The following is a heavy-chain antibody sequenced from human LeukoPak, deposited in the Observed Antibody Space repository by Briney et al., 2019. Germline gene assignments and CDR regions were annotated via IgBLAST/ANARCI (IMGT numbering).Heavy chain of an antibody. Sequence: GESLKISCKGSGYSFTSYWIGWVRQMPGKGLEWMGIIYPGDSDTRYSPSFRGQVTIPADKSISTAYLQWSSLKASDTAMYYCARATNFDWSNRYFDYWGQGTLVTVSS. CDR3: ARATNFDWSNRYFDY. CDR1: GYSFTSYW. D-gene: IGHD3-9*01. V-gene: IGHV5-51*01. J-gene: IGHJ4*02. CDR2: IYPGDSDT.